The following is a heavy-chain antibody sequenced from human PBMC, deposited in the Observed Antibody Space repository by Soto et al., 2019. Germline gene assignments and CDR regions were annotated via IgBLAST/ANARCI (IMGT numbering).Heavy chain of an antibody. CDR1: GFTFNSFS. Sequence: GGSLRLSCAASGFTFNSFSMSWVRQAPGKGLEWISAIPPSGDNTYYADSVKGRFTISRDNSKNTLSLQMNSLRPEDTAVYYCAKPTRGKSSPDYWGQGTQVTVSS. J-gene: IGHJ4*02. CDR2: IPPSGDNT. CDR3: AKPTRGKSSPDY. V-gene: IGHV3-23*01.